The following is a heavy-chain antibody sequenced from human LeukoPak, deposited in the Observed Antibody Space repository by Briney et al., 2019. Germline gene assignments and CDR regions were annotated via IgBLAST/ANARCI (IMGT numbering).Heavy chain of an antibody. CDR3: ARDRGFYGAGSYKEYFQH. D-gene: IGHD3-10*01. CDR2: ISGSDGST. J-gene: IGHJ1*01. V-gene: IGHV3-23*01. CDR1: GFTFRIYA. Sequence: GGSLRLSCAASGFTFRIYAMSWVRQAPGKGLEWVSTISGSDGSTNYADSVKGRFTTSRDNSKNTLYLQMNSLRAEDTAVYSCARDRGFYGAGSYKEYFQHWGQGTRVTVSS.